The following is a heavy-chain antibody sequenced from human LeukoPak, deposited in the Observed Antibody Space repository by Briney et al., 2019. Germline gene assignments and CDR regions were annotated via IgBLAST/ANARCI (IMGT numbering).Heavy chain of an antibody. J-gene: IGHJ4*02. V-gene: IGHV3-48*03. CDR2: ISFSGSTV. D-gene: IGHD3-16*01. Sequence: PGGSLRLSCAASGFTFSSYEMNWVRQAPGKGLEWVSYISFSGSTVYYSDSVQGRFTISRDNAKNSVYLQMNSLRAEDTAIYYCAKDHLGGSWVGYFDYWGQGTLVTVSS. CDR1: GFTFSSYE. CDR3: AKDHLGGSWVGYFDY.